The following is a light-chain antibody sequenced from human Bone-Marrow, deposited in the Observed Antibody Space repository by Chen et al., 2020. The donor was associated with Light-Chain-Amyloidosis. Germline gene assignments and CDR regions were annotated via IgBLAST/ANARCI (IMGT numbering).Light chain of an antibody. CDR2: RNN. CDR1: SSNIGSNY. CDR3: AAWDDSLSGV. J-gene: IGLJ3*02. Sequence: QSVLTQPPSASGTPGQRVTIACSGSSSNIGSNYVYWYQQLPGLAPKLLIYRNNQRPSEVPDRFSGSKSGNSASLTISGLRSEDEADYYCAAWDDSLSGVFGGGTKLTVL. V-gene: IGLV1-47*01.